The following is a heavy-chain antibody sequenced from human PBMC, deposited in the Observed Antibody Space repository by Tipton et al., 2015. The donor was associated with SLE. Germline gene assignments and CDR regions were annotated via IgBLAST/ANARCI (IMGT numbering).Heavy chain of an antibody. D-gene: IGHD3-9*01. Sequence: QLVQSGAEVKKPGASVKVSCKASGYTFTTFDINWVRQAPGQGLDWMGRINPYSGGTNYAKKFRDRVTMTRDTASNIAYLELRRLGPDDTAVYFCAGSVLRTFDRRSGFDVWSQGTVGTVSS. CDR1: GYTFTTFD. CDR3: AGSVLRTFDRRSGFDV. J-gene: IGHJ3*01. CDR2: INPYSGGT. V-gene: IGHV1-2*06.